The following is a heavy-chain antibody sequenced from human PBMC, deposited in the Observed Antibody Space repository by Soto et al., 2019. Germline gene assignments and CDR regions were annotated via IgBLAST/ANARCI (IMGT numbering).Heavy chain of an antibody. CDR1: GGSVRSYY. CDR2: IYYSGST. V-gene: IGHV4-59*02. Sequence: PSDTLSLTCTVSGGSVRSYYWSWIRQPPGRGLEWAGDIYYSGSTNYNPSLKSRVTISVDSFKNQFSLRLNSVTTADTAVYYCARVVIPGGTSYFDHWGQGTLVTVSS. J-gene: IGHJ4*02. D-gene: IGHD2-2*01. CDR3: ARVVIPGGTSYFDH.